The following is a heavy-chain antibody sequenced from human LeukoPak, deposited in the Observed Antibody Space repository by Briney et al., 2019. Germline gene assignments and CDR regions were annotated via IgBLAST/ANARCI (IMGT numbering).Heavy chain of an antibody. D-gene: IGHD6-13*01. CDR1: GFTFSSYA. V-gene: IGHV3-23*01. Sequence: GGSLRLSCAASGFTFSSYAMSWVRQAPGKGLEWVSAISGSGGSTYYADSVKGRFTISRDNSKNTLYLQMNSLRAEDTAVYYCANQRTGYSSSWYQYRFDYWGQGTLVTVSS. J-gene: IGHJ4*02. CDR2: ISGSGGST. CDR3: ANQRTGYSSSWYQYRFDY.